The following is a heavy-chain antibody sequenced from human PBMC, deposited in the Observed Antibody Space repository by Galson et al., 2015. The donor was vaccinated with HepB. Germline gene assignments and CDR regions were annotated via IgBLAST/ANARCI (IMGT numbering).Heavy chain of an antibody. D-gene: IGHD1-26*01. J-gene: IGHJ6*02. CDR3: ARGLLQEWELPRYYGMDV. Sequence: SVKVSCKASGGTFSSYAISWVRQAPGQGLEWMGGIIPIFGTANYAQKFQGRVTITADKSTSTAYMELSSLRSEDTAVYYCARGLLQEWELPRYYGMDVWGQGTMVTVSS. CDR2: IIPIFGTA. CDR1: GGTFSSYA. V-gene: IGHV1-69*06.